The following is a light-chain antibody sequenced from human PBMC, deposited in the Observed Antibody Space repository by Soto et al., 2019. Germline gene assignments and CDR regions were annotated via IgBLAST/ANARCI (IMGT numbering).Light chain of an antibody. CDR2: LGS. Sequence: DIVMTQSPLSLPVTPGEPASISCRSSQSLLHSNGYNYLDWYLQKPGQSPQLLIYLGSNRASGVPDRFSGSGSGPDFTLKISGVEAEDVGVYYCMQALQTRTFGQGTKVDIK. CDR3: MQALQTRT. V-gene: IGKV2-28*01. CDR1: QSLLHSNGYNY. J-gene: IGKJ1*01.